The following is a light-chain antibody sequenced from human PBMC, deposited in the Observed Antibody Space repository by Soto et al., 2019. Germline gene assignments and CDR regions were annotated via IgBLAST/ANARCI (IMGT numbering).Light chain of an antibody. CDR1: SSNIGSNT. V-gene: IGLV1-44*01. Sequence: QSVLTQPPSASGTPGQRVTISCSGSSSNIGSNTVNWYQQLPGTAPKLLIYSNNHRPSGVPDRFSGSKSGTSASLAISGLQSEDEADYYCAAWDDSLSGAVFGGGTQLTVL. CDR2: SNN. CDR3: AAWDDSLSGAV. J-gene: IGLJ7*01.